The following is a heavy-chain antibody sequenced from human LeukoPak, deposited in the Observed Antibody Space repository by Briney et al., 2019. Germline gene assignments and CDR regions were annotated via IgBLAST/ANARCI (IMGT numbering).Heavy chain of an antibody. Sequence: PGGSLRLSCAASGFTFSSYAMSWVRQAPGKGLEWVSAISGSGGSTYYADSVKGRFTISRDNSKNTLYLQMNSLRAEDTAVYYCAKDRGYGVSYWYFDLWGRGTLVTVFS. J-gene: IGHJ2*01. V-gene: IGHV3-23*01. D-gene: IGHD5-12*01. CDR3: AKDRGYGVSYWYFDL. CDR1: GFTFSSYA. CDR2: ISGSGGST.